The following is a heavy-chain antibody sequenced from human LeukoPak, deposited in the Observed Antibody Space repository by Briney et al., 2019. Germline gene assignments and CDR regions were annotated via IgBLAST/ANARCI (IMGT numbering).Heavy chain of an antibody. Sequence: RPSETLSLTCTVSGGSISSSSYYWGWIRQPPGKGLEWIGSIYYSGSTYYNPSLKSRVTISVDTSKNQFSLKLSSVTAADTAVYYCARLLGGSYYYFDYWGQGTLVTVSS. D-gene: IGHD1-26*01. CDR1: GGSISSSSYY. CDR2: IYYSGST. CDR3: ARLLGGSYYYFDY. J-gene: IGHJ4*02. V-gene: IGHV4-39*01.